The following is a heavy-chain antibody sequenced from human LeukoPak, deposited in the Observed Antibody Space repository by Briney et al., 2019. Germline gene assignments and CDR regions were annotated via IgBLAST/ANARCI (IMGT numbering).Heavy chain of an antibody. CDR3: TREGQFGMVIGFVY. Sequence: ASVKVSCKASGYTFTTYGISWVRQAPGQGLEWMGWISAYNGDTNYAQKFQGRVTMTRDTSTGTAYMELRSLRSDDTAVYYCTREGQFGMVIGFVYWGQGTLVTVSS. D-gene: IGHD3-3*01. CDR1: GYTFTTYG. CDR2: ISAYNGDT. J-gene: IGHJ4*02. V-gene: IGHV1-18*01.